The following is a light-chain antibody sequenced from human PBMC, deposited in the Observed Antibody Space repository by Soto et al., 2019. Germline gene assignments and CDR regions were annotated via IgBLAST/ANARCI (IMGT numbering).Light chain of an antibody. V-gene: IGKV4-1*01. J-gene: IGKJ5*01. CDR3: QQYHSDPIT. Sequence: VMTQSLDSLAVSLGERATINCKSSQSVLSTSNNKNYLAWFQQKPGQPPKLVIYWASVRASGVPDRFSGSGSGTDFTLTISSLPAEDVAVYYCQQYHSDPITFGQGTRLEI. CDR2: WAS. CDR1: QSVLSTSNNKNY.